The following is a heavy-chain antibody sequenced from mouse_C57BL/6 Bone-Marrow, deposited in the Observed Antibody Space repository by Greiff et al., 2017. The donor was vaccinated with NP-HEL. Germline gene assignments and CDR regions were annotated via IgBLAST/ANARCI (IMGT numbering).Heavy chain of an antibody. V-gene: IGHV3-6*01. J-gene: IGHJ3*01. CDR2: ISYDGSN. Sequence: DVQLQESGPGLVKPSQSLSLTCSVTGYSITSGYYWNWIRQFPGNKLEWMGYISYDGSNNYNPSLKNRISITRDTSKNQFFLKLNSVTTEDTATYYCARESYYGSSYWFAYWGQGTLVTVSA. CDR1: GYSITSGYY. D-gene: IGHD1-1*01. CDR3: ARESYYGSSYWFAY.